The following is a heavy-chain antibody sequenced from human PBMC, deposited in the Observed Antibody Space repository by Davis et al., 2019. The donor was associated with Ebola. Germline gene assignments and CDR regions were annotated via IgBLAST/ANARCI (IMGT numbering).Heavy chain of an antibody. CDR2: IYYSGST. Sequence: MPSETLSLTCTVSGGSISSSSYYWSWIRQPPGKGLEWIGYIYYSGSTNYNPSLKSRVTISVDTSKNQFSLKLSSVTAADTAVYYCARRGGKHFDYWGQGTLVTVSS. CDR1: GGSISSSSYY. D-gene: IGHD2-15*01. CDR3: ARRGGKHFDY. J-gene: IGHJ4*02. V-gene: IGHV4-61*05.